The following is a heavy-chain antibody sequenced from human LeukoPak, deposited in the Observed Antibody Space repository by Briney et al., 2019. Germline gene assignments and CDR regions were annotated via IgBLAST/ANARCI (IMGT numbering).Heavy chain of an antibody. D-gene: IGHD3-16*01. CDR2: FDPEDGET. CDR3: ATVRLELSPITFGGVERGNWFDP. Sequence: ASVKVSCKASGYTFTGYYMHWVRQAPGQGLEWMGGFDPEDGETIYAQKFQGRVTMTEDTSTDTAYMELSSLRSEDTAVYYCATVRLELSPITFGGVERGNWFDPWGQGTLVTVSS. V-gene: IGHV1-24*01. CDR1: GYTFTGYY. J-gene: IGHJ5*02.